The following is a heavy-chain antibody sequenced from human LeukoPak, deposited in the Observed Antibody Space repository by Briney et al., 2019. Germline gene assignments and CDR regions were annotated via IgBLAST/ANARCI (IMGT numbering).Heavy chain of an antibody. CDR2: IYHSGST. CDR1: GGSISSSSYY. J-gene: IGHJ4*02. D-gene: IGHD3-10*01. V-gene: IGHV4-39*07. CDR3: ARDHGYGSGSYDY. Sequence: PSETLSLTCTVSGGSISSSSYYWGWIRQPPGKGLEWIGSIYHSGSTYYNPSLKSRVTISVDTSKNQFSLKLSSVTAADTAVYYCARDHGYGSGSYDYWGQGTLVTVSS.